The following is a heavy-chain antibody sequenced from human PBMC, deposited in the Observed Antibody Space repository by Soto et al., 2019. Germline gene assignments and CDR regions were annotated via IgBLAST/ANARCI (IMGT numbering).Heavy chain of an antibody. D-gene: IGHD2-2*01. Sequence: GGSLRLSCAASGFTFSSYSMNWVRQAPGKGLEWVSSISSSSSYIYYADSVKGRFTISRDNAKNSLYLQMNSLRAEDTAVYYYARDHTTYCSSITCHFDYWGQGTLVTVSS. CDR2: ISSSSSYI. V-gene: IGHV3-21*01. J-gene: IGHJ4*02. CDR3: ARDHTTYCSSITCHFDY. CDR1: GFTFSSYS.